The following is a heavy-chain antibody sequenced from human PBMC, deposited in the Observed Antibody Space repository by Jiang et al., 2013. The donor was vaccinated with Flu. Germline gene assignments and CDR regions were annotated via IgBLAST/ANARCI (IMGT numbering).Heavy chain of an antibody. D-gene: IGHD3-16*01. J-gene: IGHJ5*02. Sequence: KPTQTLTLTCSFSGFALSTPGMCVSWLRQPPRKALEWLARIHWDDDRYYNTSLQTRLSISKDTSKNQVVLIMTNMDPVDTATYYCARICPDLGTHPGQFGPWGQGIQVTVSS. V-gene: IGHV2-70*11. CDR3: ARICPDLGTHPGQFGP. CDR2: IHWDDDR. CDR1: GFALSTPGMC.